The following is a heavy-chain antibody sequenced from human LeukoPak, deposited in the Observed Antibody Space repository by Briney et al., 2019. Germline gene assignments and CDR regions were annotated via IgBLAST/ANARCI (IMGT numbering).Heavy chain of an antibody. J-gene: IGHJ4*02. CDR2: INPNSGGT. CDR3: ARDLSGYCSSTSCYAFADFDY. CDR1: GYTFTGYY. Sequence: ASVKVSCKXSGYTFTGYYMHWVRQAPGQGLEWMGRINPNSGGTNYAQKFQGRVTMTRDTSISTAYMELSRLRSDDTAVYYCARDLSGYCSSTSCYAFADFDYWGQGTLVTVSS. V-gene: IGHV1-2*06. D-gene: IGHD2-2*01.